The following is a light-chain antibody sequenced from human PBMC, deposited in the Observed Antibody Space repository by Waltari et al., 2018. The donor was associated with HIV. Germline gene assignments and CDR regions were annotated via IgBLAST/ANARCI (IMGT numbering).Light chain of an antibody. CDR3: CSYGGTWTNVV. V-gene: IGLV2-11*01. CDR2: DVL. CDR1: SGGFSNYNY. Sequence: QSALTQPRSVSGSPGQSVTISCTGTSGGFSNYNYVSWYQQHPGKAPKLIIYDVLNRPSGVPDRFSGSKSGNTASLTISGLQADDEADYYCCSYGGTWTNVVFGGGTELTVL. J-gene: IGLJ2*01.